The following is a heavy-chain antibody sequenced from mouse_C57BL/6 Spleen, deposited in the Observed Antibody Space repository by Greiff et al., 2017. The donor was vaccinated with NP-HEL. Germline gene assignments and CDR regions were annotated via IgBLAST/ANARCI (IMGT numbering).Heavy chain of an antibody. J-gene: IGHJ4*01. V-gene: IGHV1-80*01. CDR2: IYPGDGDT. Sequence: QVQLQQSGAELVKPGASVKISCKASGYAFSSYWMNWVKQRPGKGLEWIGQIYPGDGDTNYNGKFKGKATLTADKSSSTAYMQLSILTSEDSAVYFCARWGRYYGSSYYAMDYWGQGTSVTVSS. CDR1: GYAFSSYW. D-gene: IGHD1-1*01. CDR3: ARWGRYYGSSYYAMDY.